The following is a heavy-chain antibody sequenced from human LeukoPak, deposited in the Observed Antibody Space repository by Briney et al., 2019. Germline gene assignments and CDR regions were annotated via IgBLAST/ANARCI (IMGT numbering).Heavy chain of an antibody. Sequence: PGGSLRLSCAASGFTFSSYAMSWVRQAPGKGLEWVSAISGSGGSTYYADSVKGRFTISRDNSKNTLYLQMNSLRAEDTAVYYCAKSLQYYYDSSGYYYYGMDVWGQGTTVTVSS. CDR1: GFTFSSYA. D-gene: IGHD3-22*01. CDR3: AKSLQYYYDSSGYYYYGMDV. CDR2: ISGSGGST. V-gene: IGHV3-23*01. J-gene: IGHJ6*02.